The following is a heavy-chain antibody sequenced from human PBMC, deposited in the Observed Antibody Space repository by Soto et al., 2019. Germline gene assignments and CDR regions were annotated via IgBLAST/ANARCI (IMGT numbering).Heavy chain of an antibody. CDR1: GGSISSGDYY. J-gene: IGHJ4*02. CDR2: IYHSGST. V-gene: IGHV4-39*07. D-gene: IGHD4-17*01. CDR3: ARQYGAYDY. Sequence: ETLSLTCTVSGGSISSGDYYWGWIRQPPGKGLEWIGEIYHSGSTNYNPSLKSRVTISVDKSNNQFSLKLTSVTAADTAMYYCARQYGAYDYWGQGTLVTVSS.